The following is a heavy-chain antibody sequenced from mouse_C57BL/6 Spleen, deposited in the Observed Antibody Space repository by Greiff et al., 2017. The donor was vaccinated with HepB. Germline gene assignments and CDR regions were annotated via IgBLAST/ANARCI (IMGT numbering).Heavy chain of an antibody. CDR1: GYAFSSSW. D-gene: IGHD2-4*01. J-gene: IGHJ4*01. V-gene: IGHV1-82*01. CDR3: ARCDYDDAMYY. Sequence: LQESGPELVKPGASVKISCKASGYAFSSSWMNWVKQRPGKGLEWIGRIYPGDGDTNYNGKFKGKATLTADKSSSTAYMQLSSLTSEDSAVYFCARCDYDDAMYYWGQGTSVTVSS. CDR2: IYPGDGDT.